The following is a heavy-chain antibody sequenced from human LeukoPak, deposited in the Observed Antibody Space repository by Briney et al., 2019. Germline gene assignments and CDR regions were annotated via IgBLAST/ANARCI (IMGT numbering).Heavy chain of an antibody. Sequence: GASVKVSCKASGYTFTSYGISWVRQAPGQGLEWMGWISAYNGNTNYAQKLQGRVTMTTDTSTSTAYMERRSLRSDDTAVYYCARGGGRYSSSGYPIDYWGQGTLVTVSS. CDR1: GYTFTSYG. J-gene: IGHJ4*02. D-gene: IGHD3-22*01. CDR3: ARGGGRYSSSGYPIDY. V-gene: IGHV1-18*01. CDR2: ISAYNGNT.